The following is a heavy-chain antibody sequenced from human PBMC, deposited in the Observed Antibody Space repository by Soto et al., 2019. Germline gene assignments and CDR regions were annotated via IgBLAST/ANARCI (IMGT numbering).Heavy chain of an antibody. Sequence: LRLSCAAAGFTFISYSMNWVRQDPGKGLEWVSSISSSSSYIYYADSVKGRFTISRDNAKNSPYLQMNSLRAEDTAVYYCARTTIVVAAYGMDVWGQGPTVTVSS. J-gene: IGHJ6*02. V-gene: IGHV3-21*01. CDR2: ISSSSSYI. D-gene: IGHD2-2*01. CDR1: GFTFISYS. CDR3: ARTTIVVAAYGMDV.